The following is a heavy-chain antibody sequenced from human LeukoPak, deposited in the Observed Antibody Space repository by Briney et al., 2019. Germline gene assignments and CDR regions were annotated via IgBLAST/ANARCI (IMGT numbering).Heavy chain of an antibody. D-gene: IGHD2-15*01. CDR1: GFMFSSYS. CDR3: ARLYCSRGNCYSAADY. V-gene: IGHV3-48*04. Sequence: GGSVRLSCVASGFMFSSYSMTWVRQAPGKGLEWVSDISSSSGIIYYADSVKGRFTISRDNAKNSLYLQMNSLRVEDTAVYYCARLYCSRGNCYSAADYWGQGTLVTVSS. J-gene: IGHJ4*02. CDR2: ISSSSGII.